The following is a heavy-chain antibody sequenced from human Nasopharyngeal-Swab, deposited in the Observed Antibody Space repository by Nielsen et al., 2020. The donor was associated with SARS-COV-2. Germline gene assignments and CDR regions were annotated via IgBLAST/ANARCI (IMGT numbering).Heavy chain of an antibody. Sequence: LSLTCAVYGGSFSGYYWSWIRQAPGKGLEWVGFIRSQAYGGTTEYAASVKGRFAISRDDSKSIPYLQMNSLKTEDTAVYYCTRDPVLWFGIPDAFDIWGQGTMVTVSS. CDR3: TRDPVLWFGIPDAFDI. V-gene: IGHV3-49*03. CDR2: IRSQAYGGTT. J-gene: IGHJ3*02. D-gene: IGHD3-10*01. CDR1: GGSFSGYY.